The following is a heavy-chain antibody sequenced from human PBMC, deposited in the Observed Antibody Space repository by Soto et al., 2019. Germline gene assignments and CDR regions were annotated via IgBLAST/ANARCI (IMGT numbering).Heavy chain of an antibody. CDR3: AKSLNINWKHWFDP. J-gene: IGHJ5*02. D-gene: IGHD1-1*01. Sequence: EEQLLESGGGLVQPGESLRLSCAASGFTFSSSAMNWVRQAPGKGLEWVSIISDSGSRTYYADSVRGRFTISRDKSKKALYLQMNSLRAEVTALYYCAKSLNINWKHWFDPWGQGTLVTVSS. V-gene: IGHV3-23*01. CDR2: ISDSGSRT. CDR1: GFTFSSSA.